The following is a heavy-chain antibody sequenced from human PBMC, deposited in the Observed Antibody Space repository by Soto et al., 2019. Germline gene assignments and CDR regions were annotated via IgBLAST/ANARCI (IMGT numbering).Heavy chain of an antibody. CDR1: GYTFTGYQ. D-gene: IGHD1-1*01. J-gene: IGHJ6*02. CDR2: INPNSGGT. V-gene: IGHV1-2*02. Sequence: ASVKVSCKASGYTFTGYQMHWVRQAPGQGLEWLGWINPNSGGTNYAQKFQGRVTMTRDTSISTAYMEVSRLRSDDTAVYYCARQVLEEYYYGMDVWGQGTTVTVSS. CDR3: ARQVLEEYYYGMDV.